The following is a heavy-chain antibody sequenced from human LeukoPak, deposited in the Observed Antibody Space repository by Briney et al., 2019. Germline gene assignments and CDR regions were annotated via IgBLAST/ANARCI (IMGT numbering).Heavy chain of an antibody. CDR2: IIPMLGIP. V-gene: IGHV1-69*02. J-gene: IGHJ6*02. CDR3: ARSGPGYYGMDV. CDR1: GGAFNTYI. Sequence: GASVKVSCKASGGAFNTYIINWVRQAPGQGLEWMGRIIPMLGIPNFAQRFQGRLSITADKSTTTAYMELGSLTSGDTAICYCARSGPGYYGMDVWGQGTTVTVSS. D-gene: IGHD5-12*01.